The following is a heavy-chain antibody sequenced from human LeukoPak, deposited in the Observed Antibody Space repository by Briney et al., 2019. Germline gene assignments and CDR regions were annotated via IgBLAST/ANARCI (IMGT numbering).Heavy chain of an antibody. Sequence: ASVKVSCKASGYTFTSYGISWVRQAPGRGLEWMGWISAYNGNTNYAQKLQGRVTMTTDTSTSTAYMELRSLRSDDTAVYYCARDRGQLAEYYYYYYYMDVWGKGTTVTVSS. D-gene: IGHD6-6*01. CDR3: ARDRGQLAEYYYYYYYMDV. CDR2: ISAYNGNT. CDR1: GYTFTSYG. J-gene: IGHJ6*03. V-gene: IGHV1-18*01.